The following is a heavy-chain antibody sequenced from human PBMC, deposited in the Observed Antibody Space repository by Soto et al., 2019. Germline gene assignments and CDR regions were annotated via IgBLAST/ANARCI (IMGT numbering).Heavy chain of an antibody. CDR2: INPNSGGT. V-gene: IGHV1-2*02. J-gene: IGHJ4*02. D-gene: IGHD3-3*01. Sequence: ASVKVSCKASGYTFTGYYMHWVRQAPGQGLEWMGWINPNSGGTNYAQKFQGRVTMTRDTSISTAYMELSRLRSDDTAVYYCAVTPYDFWRGYWDYWGQRPLVTVSS. CDR1: GYTFTGYY. CDR3: AVTPYDFWRGYWDY.